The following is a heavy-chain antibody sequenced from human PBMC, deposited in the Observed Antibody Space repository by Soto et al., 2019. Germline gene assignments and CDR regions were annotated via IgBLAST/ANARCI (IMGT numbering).Heavy chain of an antibody. D-gene: IGHD7-27*01. CDR1: GFTLSNYW. J-gene: IGHJ3*02. V-gene: IGHV3-74*01. Sequence: EAQLVESGGGVIQPGGSLRLSCAASGFTLSNYWMHWVRQAPGKGLMWVSRINSDGSSRSYGDSVQGRFTISRDNAKNTLYLQMNSLGVEDTAVYYCARDGDRPRADAFDMWGQGTMVTISS. CDR2: INSDGSSR. CDR3: ARDGDRPRADAFDM.